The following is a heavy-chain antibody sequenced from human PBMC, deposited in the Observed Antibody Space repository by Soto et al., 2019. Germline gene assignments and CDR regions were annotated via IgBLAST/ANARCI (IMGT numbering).Heavy chain of an antibody. CDR1: GGSISSYY. J-gene: IGHJ3*02. CDR3: ARAYYYDSSYSAFDI. CDR2: IYYSGST. V-gene: IGHV4-59*01. Sequence: QVQLQESGPGPVKPSETLSLTCTVSGGSISSYYWSWIRQPPGKGLEWIGYIYYSGSTNYNPSLKSRVTISVDTSKNQFSLKLSSVTAADTAVYYCARAYYYDSSYSAFDIWGQGTMVTVSS. D-gene: IGHD3-22*01.